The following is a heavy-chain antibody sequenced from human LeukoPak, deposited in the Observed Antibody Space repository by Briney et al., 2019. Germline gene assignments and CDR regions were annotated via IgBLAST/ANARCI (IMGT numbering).Heavy chain of an antibody. D-gene: IGHD2-15*01. V-gene: IGHV3-48*03. CDR1: GFTFSSYE. Sequence: GGSLRLSCAASGFTFSSYEMNWVRQAPGKGLEWVSYISSSGSTIYYADSVKGRFTISRDNAKNSLYLQMNSLRAEDTAVYYCARMPYSGGSCYNWFDPWGQGTLVTVSS. J-gene: IGHJ5*02. CDR2: ISSSGSTI. CDR3: ARMPYSGGSCYNWFDP.